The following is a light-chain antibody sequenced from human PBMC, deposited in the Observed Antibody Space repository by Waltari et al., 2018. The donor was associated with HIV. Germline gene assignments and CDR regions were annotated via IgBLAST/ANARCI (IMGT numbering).Light chain of an antibody. CDR3: QQSHSIPYT. Sequence: QTTQSPSSLSSFVGYSVTIPCRPSQTFPISLNCYQRKPGKAPSLLIYAASTLQGGVPSRFSGSGSATDYTLTISSLQPEDFATYCCQQSHSIPYTFGQGTKLEIQ. J-gene: IGKJ2*01. CDR2: AAS. CDR1: QTFPIS. V-gene: IGKV1-39*01.